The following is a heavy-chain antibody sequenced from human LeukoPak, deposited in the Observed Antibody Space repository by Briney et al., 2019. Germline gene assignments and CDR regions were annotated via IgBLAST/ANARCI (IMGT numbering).Heavy chain of an antibody. Sequence: SETLSLTCTVSGGSISSGGYYWSWIRLHPGKGLEWIGYIYYSGSTYYNPSLKSRVTISVDTSKNQFSLKLSSVTAADTAVYYCAREFGYPGWYDYWGQGTLVTVSS. CDR2: IYYSGST. V-gene: IGHV4-31*03. J-gene: IGHJ4*02. CDR1: GGSISSGGYY. CDR3: AREFGYPGWYDY. D-gene: IGHD6-19*01.